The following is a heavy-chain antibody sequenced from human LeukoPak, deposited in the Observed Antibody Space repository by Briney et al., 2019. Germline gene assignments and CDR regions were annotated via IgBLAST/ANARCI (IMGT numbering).Heavy chain of an antibody. Sequence: SETLSLTCAVYGGSFSGYYWSWIRQPPGKGLEWIGEINHSGSTNYNPSLKSRVTISVDTSKNQFSLELSSVTAADTAVYYCARGVFRSYDYWGQGTLVTVSS. D-gene: IGHD1-26*01. V-gene: IGHV4-34*01. CDR3: ARGVFRSYDY. J-gene: IGHJ4*02. CDR2: INHSGST. CDR1: GGSFSGYY.